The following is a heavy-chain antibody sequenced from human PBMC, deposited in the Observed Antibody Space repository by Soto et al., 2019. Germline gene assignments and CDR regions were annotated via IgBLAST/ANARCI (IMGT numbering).Heavy chain of an antibody. CDR1: RFAFSTYS. J-gene: IGHJ4*02. CDR2: INTGRNYI. D-gene: IGHD3-10*01. V-gene: IGHV3-21*01. CDR3: ARDDPSSGITPFDY. Sequence: GGSLRLSCAASRFAFSTYSMNWVRQAPGKGLEWVSTINTGRNYIYYADSVKGRFTISRDKAKNSLYLQMSSLRAEDTAVYYCARDDPSSGITPFDYWGQGTLVTVSS.